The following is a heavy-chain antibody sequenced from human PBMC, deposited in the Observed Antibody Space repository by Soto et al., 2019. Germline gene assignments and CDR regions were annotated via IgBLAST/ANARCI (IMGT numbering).Heavy chain of an antibody. CDR1: GFTFSSYA. CDR3: ARDGGGGWDQPGY. J-gene: IGHJ4*02. Sequence: QVQLVESGGGVVQPGRSLRLSCAASGFTFSSYAMHWVRQAPGKGLEWVAVISYDGSNKYYADSVKGRFTISRDNSKNPLYLKMNGWRAEDTAVYYCARDGGGGWDQPGYWGQGTLVTVSS. D-gene: IGHD1-26*01. V-gene: IGHV3-30-3*01. CDR2: ISYDGSNK.